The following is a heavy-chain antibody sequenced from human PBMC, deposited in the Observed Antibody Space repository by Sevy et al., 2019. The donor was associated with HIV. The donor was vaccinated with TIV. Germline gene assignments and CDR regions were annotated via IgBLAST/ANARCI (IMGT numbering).Heavy chain of an antibody. CDR3: ARDRVYYYGSGSYTYYFDY. D-gene: IGHD3-10*01. Sequence: GGSLRLSCAASGFTFSSYWMSWVRQAPGKGLEWVANIKQDGSEKYYVDSVKGRFTISRDNAKNSLYLQMNSLRAEDTAVYYCARDRVYYYGSGSYTYYFDYWGQRTLVTVSS. CDR2: IKQDGSEK. CDR1: GFTFSSYW. V-gene: IGHV3-7*01. J-gene: IGHJ4*02.